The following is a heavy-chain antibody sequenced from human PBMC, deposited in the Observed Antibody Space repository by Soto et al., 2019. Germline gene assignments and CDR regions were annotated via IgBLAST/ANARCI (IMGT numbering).Heavy chain of an antibody. Sequence: SETLSLTCTVSGGSISSYYWSWIRQPPGKGLEWTGYIYYSGSTNYNPSLKSRVTISVDTSKNQFSLNLSSVTAADTAVYYCARDAMPSDDYGGARHYCYYMDVWGKGTTVTVSS. J-gene: IGHJ6*03. CDR2: IYYSGST. CDR1: GGSISSYY. CDR3: ARDAMPSDDYGGARHYCYYMDV. D-gene: IGHD4-17*01. V-gene: IGHV4-59*01.